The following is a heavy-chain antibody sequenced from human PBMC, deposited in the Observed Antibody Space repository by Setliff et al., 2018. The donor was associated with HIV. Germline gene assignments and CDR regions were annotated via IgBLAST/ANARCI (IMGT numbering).Heavy chain of an antibody. J-gene: IGHJ4*02. Sequence: SETLSLTCAVYGGSFSGYSWSWIRQPAGKGLEWIGRIYTSGSTNYNPSLESRVTISVDTSKNQFSLKLSSVTAADTAVYYCARGSSWPYYFDYWGQGTLVTVSS. V-gene: IGHV4-59*10. D-gene: IGHD6-13*01. CDR1: GGSFSGYS. CDR3: ARGSSWPYYFDY. CDR2: IYTSGST.